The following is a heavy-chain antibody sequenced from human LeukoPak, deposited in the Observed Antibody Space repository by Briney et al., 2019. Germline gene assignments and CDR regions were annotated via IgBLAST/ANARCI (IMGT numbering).Heavy chain of an antibody. CDR1: GGTFSSYA. CDR3: ASYSSRFYGDYVIGYYMDV. CDR2: IIPIFGTA. V-gene: IGHV1-69*05. Sequence: ASVKVSCKASGGTFSSYAISWVRQAPGQGLEWLGGIIPIFGTANYAQKFQGRVTITTDESTSTAYMELSSLRSEDMAVYYCASYSSRFYGDYVIGYYMDVWGKGTTVTVSS. J-gene: IGHJ6*03. D-gene: IGHD4-17*01.